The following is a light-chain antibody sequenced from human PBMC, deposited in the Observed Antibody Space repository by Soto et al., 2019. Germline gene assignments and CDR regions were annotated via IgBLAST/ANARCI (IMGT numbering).Light chain of an antibody. V-gene: IGKV3-20*01. CDR3: QQYGSSPPIT. J-gene: IGKJ5*01. CDR2: GAS. CDR1: QSVSNNY. Sequence: IVLTLSPGTLTLSTGERASLSCRASQSVSNNYLAWYQQKPGQAPRLLIYGASNRATGIPDRFSGSGSGTDVSLTISRLEPEDFAVYYCQQYGSSPPITFGQGTRLEIK.